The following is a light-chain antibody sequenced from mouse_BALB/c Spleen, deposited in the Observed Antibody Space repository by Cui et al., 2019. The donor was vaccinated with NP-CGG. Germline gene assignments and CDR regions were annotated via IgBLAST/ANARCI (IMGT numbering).Light chain of an antibody. CDR1: SSVSY. J-gene: IGKJ4*01. CDR2: DTS. CDR3: QQWSSYPFT. Sequence: QLVLTQSPAIMSASPGEKVTMTCSASSSVSYVYWYQQKPGSSPRLLIYDTSNLASGVPVRFSGSGYGTSFSLTISRMEAEDAATYYCQQWSSYPFTFGSGTKLEIK. V-gene: IGKV4-55*01.